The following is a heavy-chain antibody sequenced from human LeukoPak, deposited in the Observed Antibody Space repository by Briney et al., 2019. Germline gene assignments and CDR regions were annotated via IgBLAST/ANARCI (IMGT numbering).Heavy chain of an antibody. D-gene: IGHD4-23*01. V-gene: IGHV3-23*01. CDR1: GFTFSSYA. CDR3: AKDHGGYYY. Sequence: GGSLRLSCAASGFTFSSYAMSWVRQAPGKGLEWVAGISGSGGSTYYADSVKGRFTISRDNSKNTLYLQMDSLRAEDTAVHYCAKDHGGYYYWGQGTLVTVSS. J-gene: IGHJ4*02. CDR2: ISGSGGST.